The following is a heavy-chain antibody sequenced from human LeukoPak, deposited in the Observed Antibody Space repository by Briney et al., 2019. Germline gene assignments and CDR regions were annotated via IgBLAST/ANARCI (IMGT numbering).Heavy chain of an antibody. J-gene: IGHJ4*02. V-gene: IGHV2-70*11. Sequence: SGPTLVNPTQTLTLTCTFSGFSLSTSGVGVGWIRQPPGKALELLARIDWDDDEYYSTSLKTRLTISKDTSKNQVVLTMTNMDPVDTATYYCARIRTPYGSGSYYNFDWGQGTLVTVSS. CDR2: IDWDDDE. CDR3: ARIRTPYGSGSYYNFD. CDR1: GFSLSTSGVG. D-gene: IGHD3-10*01.